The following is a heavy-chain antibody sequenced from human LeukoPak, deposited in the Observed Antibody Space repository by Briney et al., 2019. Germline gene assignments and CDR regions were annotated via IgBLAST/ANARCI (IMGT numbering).Heavy chain of an antibody. D-gene: IGHD6-19*01. CDR2: INSDVSTT. Sequence: PGGSLRLSCAASGFTFSSYWKHWVRQAPGKGLVWVSRINSDVSTTTYADSVKGRFSISRDNAKNTLYLQMNSLRAEDTAVYYCARRGAVANAFDIWGLGTMVTVSS. CDR3: ARRGAVANAFDI. CDR1: GFTFSSYW. V-gene: IGHV3-74*01. J-gene: IGHJ3*02.